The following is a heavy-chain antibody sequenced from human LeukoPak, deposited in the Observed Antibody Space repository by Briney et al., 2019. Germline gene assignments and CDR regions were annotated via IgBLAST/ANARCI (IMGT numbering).Heavy chain of an antibody. D-gene: IGHD2-15*01. CDR1: GGSISSYY. V-gene: IGHV4-59*08. J-gene: IGHJ4*02. CDR2: IYYSGST. CDR3: ARHGVSCSGGSCYSELDY. Sequence: PSETLSPTCTVSGGSISSYYWSWIRQPPGKGLEWIGYIYYSGSTNYNPSLKSRVTISVDTSKNQFSLKLSSVTAADTAVYYCARHGVSCSGGSCYSELDYWGQGTLVTVSS.